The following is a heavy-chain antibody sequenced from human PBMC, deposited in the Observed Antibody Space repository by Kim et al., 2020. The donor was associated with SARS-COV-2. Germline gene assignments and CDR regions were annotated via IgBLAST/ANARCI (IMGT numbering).Heavy chain of an antibody. J-gene: IGHJ3*02. CDR2: VYWDDDK. Sequence: SGPTLVKPTQTLTLTCTFSGFSFRTSGVGVAWIRQPPGKALEWLALVYWDDDKRYSPSLKSRLTITKDTSRNQVVVTMTNMDPVDTATYYCAHLFDSSGFDAFDIWGQGTRVTVSS. CDR1: GFSFRTSGVG. V-gene: IGHV2-5*02. CDR3: AHLFDSSGFDAFDI. D-gene: IGHD3-22*01.